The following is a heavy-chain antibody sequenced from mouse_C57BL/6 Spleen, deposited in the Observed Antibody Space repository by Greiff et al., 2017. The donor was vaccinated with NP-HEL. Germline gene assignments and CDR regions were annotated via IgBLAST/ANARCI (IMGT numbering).Heavy chain of an antibody. V-gene: IGHV3-1*01. CDR3: ARDGSSPYWYFDV. Sequence: VQLQQSGPGMVKPSQSLSLTCTVTGYSITSGYDWHWIRHFPGNKLEWMGYISYSGSTNYNPSLKSRISITHDTSKNHFFLKLNSVTTEDTATYYCARDGSSPYWYFDVWGTGTTVTVSS. CDR1: GYSITSGYD. CDR2: ISYSGST. J-gene: IGHJ1*03. D-gene: IGHD1-1*01.